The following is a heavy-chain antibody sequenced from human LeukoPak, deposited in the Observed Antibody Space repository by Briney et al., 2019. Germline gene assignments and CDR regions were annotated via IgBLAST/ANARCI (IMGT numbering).Heavy chain of an antibody. CDR1: GFTFSSYG. V-gene: IGHV3-30*03. CDR2: ISYDGSNK. CDR3: ARYSHYYDSSGYYSDWFDP. Sequence: GGSLRLSCAASGFTFSSYGMHWVRQAPGKGLEWVAVISYDGSNKYYADSVKGRFTISRDNSKNTLYLQMNSLRAEDTAVYYCARYSHYYDSSGYYSDWFDPWGQGTLVTVSS. J-gene: IGHJ5*02. D-gene: IGHD3-22*01.